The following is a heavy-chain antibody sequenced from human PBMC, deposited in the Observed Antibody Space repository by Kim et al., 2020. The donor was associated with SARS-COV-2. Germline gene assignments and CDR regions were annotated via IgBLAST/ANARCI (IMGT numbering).Heavy chain of an antibody. CDR2: IYYSGST. V-gene: IGHV4-59*13. J-gene: IGHJ4*02. CDR3: ASSSSWPDESSGYFGY. CDR1: GGSISSYY. Sequence: SETLSLTCTVSGGSISSYYWSWIRQPPGKGLEWIGYIYYSGSTNYNPSLKSRDTISVDTSKNQFSLKLSSVTAADTAVYYCASSSSWPDESSGYFGYWGRGTLVTVSS. D-gene: IGHD3-22*01.